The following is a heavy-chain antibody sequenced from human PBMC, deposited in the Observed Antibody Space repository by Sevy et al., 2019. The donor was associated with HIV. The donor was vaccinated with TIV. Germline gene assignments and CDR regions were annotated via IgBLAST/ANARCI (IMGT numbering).Heavy chain of an antibody. CDR2: KYYGGSS. Sequence: SETLSLTCTVSGGSVSSDNYYWSWIRQPPGKGLEWIGYKYYGGSSHYKPSLRSRLTISLDTSKNQFSLKLDSVTAADTAVYYCARGGDRQRGNWFDPWGQGNLVTVSS. CDR1: GGSVSSDNYY. CDR3: ARGGDRQRGNWFDP. J-gene: IGHJ5*02. D-gene: IGHD1-1*01. V-gene: IGHV4-61*01.